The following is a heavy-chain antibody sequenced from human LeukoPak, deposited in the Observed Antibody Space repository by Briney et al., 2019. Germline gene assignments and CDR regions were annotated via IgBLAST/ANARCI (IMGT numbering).Heavy chain of an antibody. CDR3: ARFSGYTYGYDY. Sequence: PSETLSLTCTVSGVSISSYYWFWIRQPAGKGLEWIGRIYTSGSTNYNPSFKSRVTISLDKPKNQVSLRVTSVTAADTAVYYCARFSGYTYGYDYWGQGTLVTVSS. D-gene: IGHD5-18*01. CDR1: GVSISSYY. CDR2: IYTSGST. V-gene: IGHV4-4*07. J-gene: IGHJ4*02.